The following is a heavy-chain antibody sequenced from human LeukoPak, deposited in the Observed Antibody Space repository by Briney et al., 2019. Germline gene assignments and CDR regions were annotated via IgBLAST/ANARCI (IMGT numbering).Heavy chain of an antibody. CDR2: IYYSGST. CDR3: ARLGITMVRGVILPDAFDI. J-gene: IGHJ3*02. CDR1: GGSISSYY. D-gene: IGHD3-10*01. V-gene: IGHV4-59*08. Sequence: PSETLSLTCTVSGGSISSYYWSWIRQPPGKGLEWIGYIYYSGSTNYNPSLKSRVTMSVDTSKNQFSLKLSSVTAADTAVYYCARLGITMVRGVILPDAFDIWGQGTMVTVSS.